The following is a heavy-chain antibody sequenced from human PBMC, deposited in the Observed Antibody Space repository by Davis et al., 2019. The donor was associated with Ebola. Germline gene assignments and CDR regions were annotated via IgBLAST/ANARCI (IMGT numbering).Heavy chain of an antibody. CDR3: GKGRGAGHFDY. CDR2: ISYNAGST. J-gene: IGHJ4*02. D-gene: IGHD1-26*01. V-gene: IGHV3-43*01. Sequence: GESLKIPCAASGFIFDDYTMHWLRQAPGKGLEWVSLISYNAGSTYYADSVKGRFTISRDNNKDSLYLQMNSLRTEDTALYYCGKGRGAGHFDYWGQGTLVIVSS. CDR1: GFIFDDYT.